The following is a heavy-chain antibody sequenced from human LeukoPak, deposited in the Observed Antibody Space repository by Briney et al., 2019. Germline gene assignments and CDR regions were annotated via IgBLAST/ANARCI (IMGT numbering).Heavy chain of an antibody. Sequence: SETLSLTCTVSGGSISSGGYYWSWIRQHPGKGLEWIGYIYYSGSTYYNPSLKSRVTISVDTSKNQFSLKLSSVTAADMAVYYCAREVYDFPLGMDVWGQGTTVTVSS. V-gene: IGHV4-31*03. J-gene: IGHJ6*02. CDR3: AREVYDFPLGMDV. CDR2: IYYSGST. CDR1: GGSISSGGYY. D-gene: IGHD3-3*01.